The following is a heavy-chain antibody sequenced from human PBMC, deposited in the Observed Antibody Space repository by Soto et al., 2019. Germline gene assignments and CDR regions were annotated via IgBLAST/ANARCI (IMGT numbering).Heavy chain of an antibody. CDR1: GFTFDDYA. Sequence: GGSLRLSFAASGFTFDDYAMHWVRQAPGKGLEWVSLISWDGGSTYYADSVKGRFTISRDNSKNSLYLQMNSLRAEDTALYYCAKDSSGWYFDYWGQGTLVTVSS. V-gene: IGHV3-43D*03. CDR3: AKDSSGWYFDY. J-gene: IGHJ4*02. CDR2: ISWDGGST. D-gene: IGHD6-19*01.